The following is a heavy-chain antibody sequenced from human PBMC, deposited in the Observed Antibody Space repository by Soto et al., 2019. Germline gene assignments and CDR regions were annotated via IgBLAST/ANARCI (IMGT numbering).Heavy chain of an antibody. V-gene: IGHV3-30*03. CDR1: GFTFSSHG. D-gene: IGHD7-27*01. Sequence: QVQLVESGGGVVQSGRSLRLSCAASGFTFSSHGMHWVRQAPGKGLEWVAVISYDGSTLYYAHSMKGRFTMSRDHSKNTVYQKVNSLRAEDTAVYYCAIDGDTAAPYWGQVTPVT. CDR3: AIDGDTAAPY. J-gene: IGHJ4*02. CDR2: ISYDGSTL.